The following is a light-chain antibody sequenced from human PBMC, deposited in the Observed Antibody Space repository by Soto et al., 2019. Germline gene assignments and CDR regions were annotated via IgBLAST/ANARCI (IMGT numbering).Light chain of an antibody. V-gene: IGKV2-28*01. CDR2: LGS. CDR1: QSLLHSNGYNC. J-gene: IGKJ4*01. CDR3: MQALQTPIT. Sequence: DIVMTQSPLSLPVTPGEPASISCRSSQSLLHSNGYNCLDWYLQKPGQSPQLLIYLGSNRTSGVPDRFSGSGSGTDFTLTISRVEAEDVGVYYCMQALQTPITFGGGTKVEIK.